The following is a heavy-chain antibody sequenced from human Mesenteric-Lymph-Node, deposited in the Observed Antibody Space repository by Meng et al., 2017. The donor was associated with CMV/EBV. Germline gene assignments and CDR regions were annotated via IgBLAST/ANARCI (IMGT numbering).Heavy chain of an antibody. CDR1: GFTFSSYW. D-gene: IGHD1-26*01. CDR2: INSDGSST. V-gene: IGHV3-74*01. J-gene: IGHJ5*02. Sequence: GESLKISCAASGFTFSSYWMHWVRQAPGKGLVWVSRINSDGSSTSYADSVKGRFTISRDNAKNTLYLQMNSLRAEDTAVYYCARISGSLTAGWFDPWGQGTLVTVSS. CDR3: ARISGSLTAGWFDP.